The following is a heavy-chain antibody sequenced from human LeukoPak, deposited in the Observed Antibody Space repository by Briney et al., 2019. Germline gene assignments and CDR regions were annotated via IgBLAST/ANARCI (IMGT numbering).Heavy chain of an antibody. Sequence: GGSLRLSCAASGFTLVNNWMTWVRQAPGKGLEWVATIKRDGSETYYVDYVKGRFTISRDNARDSVYLQMNILRAEDAAVYYCARARYCVNTICHIGGGIDGWGQGTMVTVTS. CDR2: IKRDGSET. V-gene: IGHV3-7*04. J-gene: IGHJ6*02. CDR1: GFTLVNNW. D-gene: IGHD2-15*01. CDR3: ARARYCVNTICHIGGGIDG.